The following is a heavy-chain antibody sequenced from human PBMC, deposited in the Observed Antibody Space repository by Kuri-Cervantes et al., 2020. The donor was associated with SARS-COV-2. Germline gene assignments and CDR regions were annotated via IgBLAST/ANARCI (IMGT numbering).Heavy chain of an antibody. J-gene: IGHJ6*02. V-gene: IGHV1-46*01. Sequence: ASVKVSCKASGYTFTSYYMHWVRQAPGQGLEWMGIINPSGGSTSYAQKFQGRVTMTRDTSTSTVYMELSSLRSEDTAVYYCAASVAATRYYYYGMDVWGQGTTVTVSS. D-gene: IGHD2-15*01. CDR1: GYTFTSYY. CDR2: INPSGGST. CDR3: AASVAATRYYYYGMDV.